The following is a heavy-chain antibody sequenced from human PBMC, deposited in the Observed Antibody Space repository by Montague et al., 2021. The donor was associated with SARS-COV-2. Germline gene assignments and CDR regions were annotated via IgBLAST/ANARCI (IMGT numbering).Heavy chain of an antibody. V-gene: IGHV4-38-2*02. J-gene: IGHJ6*02. CDR2: IYHSGST. Sequence: SETLSLTCTVSGYSISSGYYWGWIRQPPGKGLEWIGSIYHSGSTYYNPSLKSRVTISVDTSKNQFSLKLRSVTAADTAVYFCARDDYTPGDYYYDYGLDVWGQGTTVTVSS. CDR1: GYSISSGYY. D-gene: IGHD4-11*01. CDR3: ARDDYTPGDYYYDYGLDV.